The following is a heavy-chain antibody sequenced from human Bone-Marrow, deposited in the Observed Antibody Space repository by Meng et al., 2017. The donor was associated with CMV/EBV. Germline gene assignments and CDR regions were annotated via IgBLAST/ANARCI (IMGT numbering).Heavy chain of an antibody. CDR2: IIPIFGTA. Sequence: SVKVSCKASGGTFSSYYISWVRLAPGQGLEWMGGIIPIFGTANYAQHFQGRVTITTDASTGTTYLELSSLRSEDTAVYYCARIGFCSGATCYTGDCSSRDFDYWGQGTLVTVSS. J-gene: IGHJ4*02. CDR1: GGTFSSYY. CDR3: ARIGFCSGATCYTGDCSSRDFDY. V-gene: IGHV1-69*05. D-gene: IGHD2-2*02.